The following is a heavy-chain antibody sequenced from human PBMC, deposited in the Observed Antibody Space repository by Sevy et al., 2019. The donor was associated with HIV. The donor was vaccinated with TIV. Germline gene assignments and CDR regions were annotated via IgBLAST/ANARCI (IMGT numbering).Heavy chain of an antibody. CDR1: GFSFSSYW. V-gene: IGHV3-7*01. CDR2: MKQDGTKK. J-gene: IGHJ4*02. D-gene: IGHD5-18*01. CDR3: VREGLGGYSYSLDC. Sequence: GGSLRLSCAASGFSFSSYWMSWVRQAPGKGLEWVATMKQDGTKKNYVDSVKGRFNISRDNTKRSLFLQMNSLSAEDMAVYYCVREGLGGYSYSLDCWGQGTLVTVSS.